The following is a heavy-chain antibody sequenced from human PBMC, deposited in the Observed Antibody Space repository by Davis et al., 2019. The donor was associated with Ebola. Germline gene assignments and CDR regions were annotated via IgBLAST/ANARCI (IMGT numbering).Heavy chain of an antibody. J-gene: IGHJ3*02. CDR1: GFVFRNYV. Sequence: GGSLRLSCAASGFVFRNYVMSWVRQAPGKGLEWVSTLGTSADTYYADSVKGRFTISRDNSKNTLYLKMNGLRVEDTAIYYCAKDTSNIWFDIWGQGTNVTVSS. V-gene: IGHV3-23*01. CDR2: LGTSADT. D-gene: IGHD1-26*01. CDR3: AKDTSNIWFDI.